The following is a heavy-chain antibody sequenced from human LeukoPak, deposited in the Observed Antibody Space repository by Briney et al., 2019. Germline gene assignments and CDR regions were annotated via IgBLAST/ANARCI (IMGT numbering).Heavy chain of an antibody. CDR1: GFTFSSYG. D-gene: IGHD2-21*02. V-gene: IGHV3-30*18. J-gene: IGHJ4*02. CDR3: ANVGGDRSFDQ. Sequence: GGSLRLPCAASGFTFSSYGMHWVRQAPGKGLEWVAVISFDGSKKYYADSVKGRFSISRDNSKNTLYLQMNSLRPEDTAVYYCANVGGDRSFDQWGQGTLVTVS. CDR2: ISFDGSKK.